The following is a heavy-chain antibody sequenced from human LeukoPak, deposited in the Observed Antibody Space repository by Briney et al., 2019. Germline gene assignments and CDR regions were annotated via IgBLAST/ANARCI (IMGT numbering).Heavy chain of an antibody. V-gene: IGHV1-69*05. J-gene: IGHJ5*02. CDR1: GGTFSSYA. Sequence: SVKVSCRASGGTFSSYAISWVRQAPGQGLEWMGGIIPIFGTANYAQKLQGRVTMTTDTSTSTAYMELRSLRSDDTAVYYCAREKCSSTSCYAETWGQGTLVTVSS. CDR3: AREKCSSTSCYAET. D-gene: IGHD2-2*01. CDR2: IIPIFGTA.